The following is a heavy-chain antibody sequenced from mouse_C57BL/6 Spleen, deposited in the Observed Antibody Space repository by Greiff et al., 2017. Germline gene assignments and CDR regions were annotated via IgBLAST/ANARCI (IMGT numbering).Heavy chain of an antibody. CDR1: GYTFTSYG. CDR2: IYPRSGNT. J-gene: IGHJ2*01. CDR3: ARRYGSSFYYFDY. Sequence: VHLVESGAELARPGASVKLSCKASGYTFTSYGISWVKQRTGQGLEWIGEIYPRSGNTYYNEKFKGKATLTADKSSSTAYMELRSLTSEDSAVYFCARRYGSSFYYFDYWGQGTTLTVSS. D-gene: IGHD1-1*01. V-gene: IGHV1-81*01.